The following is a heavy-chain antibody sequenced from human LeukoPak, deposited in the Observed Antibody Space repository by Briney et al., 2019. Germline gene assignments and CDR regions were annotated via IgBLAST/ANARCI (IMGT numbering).Heavy chain of an antibody. CDR3: ARVGDCGRASCYAIDY. D-gene: IGHD2-2*01. V-gene: IGHV3-66*01. CDR2: IYSGGST. CDR1: GFTVSSNS. J-gene: IGHJ4*02. Sequence: GGSLRLSCAASGFTVSSNSMSWVRQAPGKGLEWVSVIYSGGSTYYADSVKGRFTISRDNSKNTLYLQMNSLRAEDTAVYYCARVGDCGRASCYAIDYWGQGTLVTVSS.